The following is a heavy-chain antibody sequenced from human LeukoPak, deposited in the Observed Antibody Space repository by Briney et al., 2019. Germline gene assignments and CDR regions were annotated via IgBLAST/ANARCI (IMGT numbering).Heavy chain of an antibody. CDR1: GGSISSSSYY. V-gene: IGHV4-39*01. D-gene: IGHD3-10*01. CDR3: ARQGFMAYGMDV. CDR2: IYYSGST. Sequence: SETLSLTCTVSGGSISSSSYYWGWIRQPPGKGLEWIGSIYYSGSTNYNPSLKSRVTISVDTSKNQFSLKLSSVTAADTAVYYCARQGFMAYGMDVWGQGTTVTVSS. J-gene: IGHJ6*02.